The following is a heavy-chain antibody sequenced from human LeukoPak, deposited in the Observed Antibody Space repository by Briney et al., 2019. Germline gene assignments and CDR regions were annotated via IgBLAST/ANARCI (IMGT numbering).Heavy chain of an antibody. Sequence: ETLRLTCAASGVAVTTNYMIWIRQPPGKGLDWLSFIYSGGSTYYADSVKSRFTVSRDNSKNTLYLEMNSLRAEDTAVYYCATLNFYDSSGYDTDPFDIWGQGTTVTVSS. CDR3: ATLNFYDSSGYDTDPFDI. CDR2: IYSGGST. J-gene: IGHJ3*02. D-gene: IGHD3-22*01. V-gene: IGHV3-53*01. CDR1: GVAVTTNY.